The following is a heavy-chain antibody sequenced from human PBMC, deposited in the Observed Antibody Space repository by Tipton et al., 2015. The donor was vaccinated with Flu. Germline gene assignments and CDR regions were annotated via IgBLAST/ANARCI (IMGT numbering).Heavy chain of an antibody. J-gene: IGHJ4*02. CDR2: IGGDGGNT. V-gene: IGHV3-43*02. CDR3: AKDIWGLAAAHGD. Sequence: SLRLSCAASGFTFEDYAMHWVRQAPGKGLEWVSLIGGDGGNTYYADSVKGRFTISRDNRKNSLYLQMYSLRIEDTALYYCAKDIWGLAAAHGDWGQGTLVTVSS. D-gene: IGHD6-13*01. CDR1: GFTFEDYA.